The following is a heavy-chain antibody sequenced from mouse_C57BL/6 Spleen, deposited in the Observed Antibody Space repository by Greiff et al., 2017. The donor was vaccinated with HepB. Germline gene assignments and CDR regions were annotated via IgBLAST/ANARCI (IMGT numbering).Heavy chain of an antibody. D-gene: IGHD1-1*01. J-gene: IGHJ1*03. Sequence: QVQLKESGAELVKPGASVKISCKASGYAFSSYWMNWVKQRPGKGLEWIGQIYPGDGDTNYNGKFKGKATLTADKSSSTAYMQLSSLTSEDSAVYFGARRDYYGSSYHWYFDVWGTGTTVTVSS. CDR3: ARRDYYGSSYHWYFDV. V-gene: IGHV1-80*01. CDR2: IYPGDGDT. CDR1: GYAFSSYW.